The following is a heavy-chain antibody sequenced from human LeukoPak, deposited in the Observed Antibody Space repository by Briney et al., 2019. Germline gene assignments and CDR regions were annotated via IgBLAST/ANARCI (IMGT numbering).Heavy chain of an antibody. V-gene: IGHV1-2*02. J-gene: IGHJ4*02. D-gene: IGHD3-16*02. CDR3: ARVAPPYYDYVWGSYRLFDY. Sequence: ASVKVSCKASGYTFTGYYMHWVRQAPGQGLEWMGWINPNSGGTNYAQKFQGRVTMTRDTSISTAYMELSRLRSGDTAVYYCARVAPPYYDYVWGSYRLFDYWGQGTLVTVSS. CDR1: GYTFTGYY. CDR2: INPNSGGT.